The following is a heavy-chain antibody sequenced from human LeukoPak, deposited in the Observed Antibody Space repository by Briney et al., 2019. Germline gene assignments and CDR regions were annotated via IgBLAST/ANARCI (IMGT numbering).Heavy chain of an antibody. CDR2: INQGGSDK. V-gene: IGHV3-7*01. CDR3: TRDRSRPEDN. D-gene: IGHD1-14*01. CDR1: GFTFIGHW. Sequence: GGSLRLSCAASGFTFIGHWMSWVRQAPGKGLEWVANINQGGSDKYYVDSVKGRFTISRDNANNLLYLQMNSLRGEDTAVYYCTRDRSRPEDNWGQGPLVTVSS. J-gene: IGHJ4*02.